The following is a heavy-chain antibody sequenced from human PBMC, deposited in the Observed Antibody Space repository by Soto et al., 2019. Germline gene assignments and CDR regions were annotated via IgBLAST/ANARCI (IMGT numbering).Heavy chain of an antibody. CDR1: VRSGNSDDNY. CDR2: IYKSGTT. V-gene: IGHV4-30-4*01. CDR3: ARQRRGGYWFAP. Sequence: SLSPTWSVSVRSGNSDDNYWTWILQPPGKGLEWIGSIYKSGTTNYNPSLKSRITVSIDTSKNQFSLNLTSVTAADTALYYCARQRRGGYWFAPWGQGTPVTVSS. J-gene: IGHJ5*02.